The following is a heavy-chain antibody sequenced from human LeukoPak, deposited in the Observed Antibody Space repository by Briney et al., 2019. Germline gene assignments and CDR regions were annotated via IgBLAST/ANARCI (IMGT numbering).Heavy chain of an antibody. CDR2: ISYDGSNK. CDR3: AKDTHLDY. Sequence: GGSLRLSCAASGFTFSSYGMHWVRQAPGKGLEWVAVISYDGSNKYYTDSVKGRFTISRDNSKNTLYLQMNSLRAEDTAVYYCAKDTHLDYWGQGTLVTVSS. J-gene: IGHJ4*02. V-gene: IGHV3-30*18. CDR1: GFTFSSYG.